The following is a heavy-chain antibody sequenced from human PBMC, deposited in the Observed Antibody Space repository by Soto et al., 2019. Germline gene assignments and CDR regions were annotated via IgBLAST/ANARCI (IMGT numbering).Heavy chain of an antibody. Sequence: QVPLVQSGAEVKKPGASVKVSCKASGYTFTSYGISWVRQAPGQGPEWMGRISTYNGNTNYVQRLQGRVTMTTDTSTNTAYMELRSLRYDDTAVYFCARDPGYSTTWYQAFDSWGQGTMVTVSS. D-gene: IGHD6-13*01. J-gene: IGHJ3*02. CDR1: GYTFTSYG. CDR2: ISTYNGNT. V-gene: IGHV1-18*01. CDR3: ARDPGYSTTWYQAFDS.